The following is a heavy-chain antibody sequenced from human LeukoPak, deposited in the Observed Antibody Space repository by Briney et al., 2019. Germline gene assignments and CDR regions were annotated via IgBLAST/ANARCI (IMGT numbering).Heavy chain of an antibody. J-gene: IGHJ4*02. D-gene: IGHD6-19*01. CDR2: IYTSEST. CDR3: ERDPVYSSGWYSDDY. CDR1: GGSISSYY. V-gene: IGHV4-4*07. Sequence: SETLSLTCTVSGGSISSYYWSWIRQPAPKGLEWIGRIYTSESTNYNPSLKSRGTMSVDTSKNQFSLKLSSVTAADTAVYYCERDPVYSSGWYSDDYWGQGNLVTVSS.